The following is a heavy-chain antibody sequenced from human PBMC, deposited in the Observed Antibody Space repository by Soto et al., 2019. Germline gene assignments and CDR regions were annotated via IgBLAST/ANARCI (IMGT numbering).Heavy chain of an antibody. CDR1: GGSISSYY. CDR3: AREGVTTVINGYFDY. Sequence: SETLSLTCTVSGGSISSYYWSWIRQPPGKGLEWIGYIYYSGSTKYNPYLKSRVTISLDTSMNQFSLKLSSVTAADTAVYYCAREGVTTVINGYFDYWGQGTLVTVSS. V-gene: IGHV4-59*01. CDR2: IYYSGST. D-gene: IGHD4-17*01. J-gene: IGHJ4*02.